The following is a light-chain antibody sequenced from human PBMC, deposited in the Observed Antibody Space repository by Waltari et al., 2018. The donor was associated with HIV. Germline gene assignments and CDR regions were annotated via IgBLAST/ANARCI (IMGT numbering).Light chain of an antibody. J-gene: IGLJ3*02. Sequence: SYVLTQPPSVSVAPGMTATITCGGDNSGGKSGHWYQQKPGQAPVVVIYDDRVRPAGIPERFSGSNSGNTATLTISRVEVEDEADYSCHVWDSRSDVVFGGGTKLTVL. V-gene: IGLV3-21*04. CDR2: DDR. CDR3: HVWDSRSDVV. CDR1: NSGGKS.